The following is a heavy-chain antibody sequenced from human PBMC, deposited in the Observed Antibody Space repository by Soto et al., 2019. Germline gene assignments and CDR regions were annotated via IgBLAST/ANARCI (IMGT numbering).Heavy chain of an antibody. J-gene: IGHJ3*01. Sequence: SETLSLTCTVSGVSISSGDYYWILIRQPPGKGLEWIGYIYYSGSTYYNPSLKSRVTISVGTSKNQFSLKLSSVTAADTAVYYCARVWGGAFDLWGKGKMV. CDR3: ARVWGGAFDL. V-gene: IGHV4-30-4*02. D-gene: IGHD3-10*01. CDR2: IYYSGST. CDR1: GVSISSGDYY.